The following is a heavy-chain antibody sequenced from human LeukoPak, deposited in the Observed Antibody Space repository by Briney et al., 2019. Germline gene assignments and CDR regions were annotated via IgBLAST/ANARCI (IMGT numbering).Heavy chain of an antibody. J-gene: IGHJ6*03. Sequence: GGSLRLSCAASGFTFSSYSMNWVRQAPGKGLEWVSSISSSSSYIYYADSVKGRFTISRDNAKNSLYLQMNSLRDEDTAVYYCARGRGLRQPNYYMDVWGKGTTVTVSS. V-gene: IGHV3-21*01. CDR2: ISSSSSYI. D-gene: IGHD4-17*01. CDR3: ARGRGLRQPNYYMDV. CDR1: GFTFSSYS.